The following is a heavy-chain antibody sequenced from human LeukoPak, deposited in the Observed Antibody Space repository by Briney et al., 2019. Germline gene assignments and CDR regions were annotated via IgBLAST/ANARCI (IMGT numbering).Heavy chain of an antibody. V-gene: IGHV3-11*01. CDR2: ISTSGGAI. J-gene: IGHJ6*02. D-gene: IGHD3-3*01. Sequence: PGGSLRLSCAASGFTFNDYYMTWIRQAPGTGLEWLSYISTSGGAIYYADSVKGRFTISRDNAKKSLYLQMNSLRAEDTAVYYCARDTTIFGVVITYYYGMDVWGQGTTVTVSS. CDR3: ARDTTIFGVVITYYYGMDV. CDR1: GFTFNDYY.